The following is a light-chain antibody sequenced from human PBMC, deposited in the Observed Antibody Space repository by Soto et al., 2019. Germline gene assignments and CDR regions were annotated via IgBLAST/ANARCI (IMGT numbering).Light chain of an antibody. Sequence: QSALTQPRSVSGSPGQSVTISCTGTSSDFGAYNYVSWFQQHPGKAPKLMMSDVSKRPSGVPDRFSGSKSGTTASLTISGLQAEDEADYYCCSYAGSYTLLFGGGTKVTVL. V-gene: IGLV2-11*01. CDR1: SSDFGAYNY. J-gene: IGLJ2*01. CDR3: CSYAGSYTLL. CDR2: DVS.